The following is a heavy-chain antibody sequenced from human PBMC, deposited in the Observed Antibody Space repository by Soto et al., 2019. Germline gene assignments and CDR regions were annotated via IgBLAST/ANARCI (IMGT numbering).Heavy chain of an antibody. CDR3: AKSFSSNWYDYFDY. V-gene: IGHV3-23*01. CDR1: GITFSTYA. CDR2: IGGSGGST. J-gene: IGHJ4*02. Sequence: GGSLRLSCAASGITFSTYAMSWVRQAPGKGLERVSAIGGSGGSTYYADSVKGRFTISRDKSKNTLYLQMNSLRAEDTALYYCAKSFSSNWYDYFDYWGQGSLVTVSS. D-gene: IGHD6-13*01.